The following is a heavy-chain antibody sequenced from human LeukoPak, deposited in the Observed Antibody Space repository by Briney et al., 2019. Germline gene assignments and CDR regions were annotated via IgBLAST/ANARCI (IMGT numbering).Heavy chain of an antibody. Sequence: ASVKVSCTASGYTFTVYYIHWVRQAPGQGLEWMGRINPDSGGTNYAQKFQGRVTMTRDTSITTAYMELSRLRSDDTAVYYCATNGGPAGPGWGQGTLVTVSS. CDR3: ATNGGPAGPG. CDR2: INPDSGGT. V-gene: IGHV1-2*06. CDR1: GYTFTVYY. D-gene: IGHD2-8*01. J-gene: IGHJ4*02.